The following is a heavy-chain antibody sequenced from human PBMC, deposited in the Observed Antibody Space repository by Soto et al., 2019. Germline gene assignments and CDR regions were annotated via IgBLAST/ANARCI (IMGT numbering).Heavy chain of an antibody. CDR2: ISYDGSDT. Sequence: QVQLVESGGGVVQPGRSLRLSCAASGFTFSHYGIHWVRQAPGKGLEWVAVISYDGSDTHYADSVQGRFTISSDEYKNTLYLQMNSLRAEDTALYYCAKDRSVGCGGDCPFDYWGQGTLVTVSS. J-gene: IGHJ4*02. CDR1: GFTFSHYG. CDR3: AKDRSVGCGGDCPFDY. D-gene: IGHD2-21*02. V-gene: IGHV3-30*18.